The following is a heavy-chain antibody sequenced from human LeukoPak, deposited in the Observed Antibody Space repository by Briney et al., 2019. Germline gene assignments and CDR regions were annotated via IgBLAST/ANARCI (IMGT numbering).Heavy chain of an antibody. CDR1: GFTFSDYY. Sequence: GGSLRLSCAASGFTFSDYYMTWIRQAPGKGLEWVSYISSSGSTIYYADSVKGRFTISRDNAKNSLYLQMNSLRAEDAAVYYCARDPGSHNSSGWYDYWGQGTLVTVSS. CDR3: ARDPGSHNSSGWYDY. J-gene: IGHJ4*02. CDR2: ISSSGSTI. D-gene: IGHD6-19*01. V-gene: IGHV3-11*01.